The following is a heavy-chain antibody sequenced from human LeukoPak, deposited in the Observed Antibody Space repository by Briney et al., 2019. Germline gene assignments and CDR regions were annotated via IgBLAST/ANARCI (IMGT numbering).Heavy chain of an antibody. CDR3: ARDGQWLDFDY. CDR1: GFTFDDYG. D-gene: IGHD6-19*01. J-gene: IGHJ4*02. V-gene: IGHV3-20*04. Sequence: GGSLRLSCAASGFTFDDYGLSWVRQVPGKGLEWVSGLNWNGASTGYADSVKGRFTISRDNAKNSLYLQMNSLRAEDTAVYYCARDGQWLDFDYWGQGTLVTVSS. CDR2: LNWNGAST.